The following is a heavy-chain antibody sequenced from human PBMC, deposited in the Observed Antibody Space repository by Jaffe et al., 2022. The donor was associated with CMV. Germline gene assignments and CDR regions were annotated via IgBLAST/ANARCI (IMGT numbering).Heavy chain of an antibody. Sequence: EVQLVESGGGLVQPGRSLRLSCAASGFTFDDYAMHWVRQAPGKGLEWVSGISWNSGSIGYADSVKGRFTISRDNAKNSLYLQMNSLRAEDTALYYCAKTAYSSGYQDAFDIWGQGTMVTVSS. CDR1: GFTFDDYA. CDR2: ISWNSGSI. D-gene: IGHD3-22*01. V-gene: IGHV3-9*01. J-gene: IGHJ3*02. CDR3: AKTAYSSGYQDAFDI.